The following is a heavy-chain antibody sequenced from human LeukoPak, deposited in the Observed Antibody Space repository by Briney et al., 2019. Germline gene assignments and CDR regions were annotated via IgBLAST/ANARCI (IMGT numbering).Heavy chain of an antibody. Sequence: SETRSLTCTVSGCSISSGGYSWSWIRTHPGMGLEWNGYIYYSGSTYYNPSLKSRVTISVDTSKNQFSLKLSSVTAADTAVYYCARARGYSGYDNDYWGQGTLVTVSS. CDR1: GCSISSGGYS. CDR3: ARARGYSGYDNDY. CDR2: IYYSGST. J-gene: IGHJ4*02. V-gene: IGHV4-31*03. D-gene: IGHD5-12*01.